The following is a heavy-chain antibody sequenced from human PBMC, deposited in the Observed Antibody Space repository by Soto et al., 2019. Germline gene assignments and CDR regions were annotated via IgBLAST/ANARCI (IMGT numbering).Heavy chain of an antibody. J-gene: IGHJ5*02. CDR1: VFTFSNYA. D-gene: IGHD2-2*01. CDR3: AKAGTTSNYNWFDP. V-gene: IGHV3-23*01. CDR2: LSDGGGST. Sequence: VGSLRLSCAASVFTFSNYAMSCVRHSPGKGLEWVSGLSDGGGSTFYADSVKGRFTISRDNAKNTLYLQMSSLRAEDTAVYYCAKAGTTSNYNWFDPWGQGTLVTVSS.